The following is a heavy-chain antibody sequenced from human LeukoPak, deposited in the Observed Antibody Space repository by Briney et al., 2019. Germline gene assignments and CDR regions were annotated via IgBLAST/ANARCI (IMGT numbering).Heavy chain of an antibody. CDR2: IRYDGSNK. CDR1: GLTFSSYG. CDR3: AKGRGWEASYYYYYMDV. V-gene: IGHV3-30*02. D-gene: IGHD1-26*01. J-gene: IGHJ6*03. Sequence: GGSLRLSCAASGLTFSSYGIHWVRQAPGKGLEWVAFIRYDGSNKYYTDSVKGRFTISRDNSKNTLYLQMNSLRAEDTAVYYCAKGRGWEASYYYYYMDVWGKGTTVTISS.